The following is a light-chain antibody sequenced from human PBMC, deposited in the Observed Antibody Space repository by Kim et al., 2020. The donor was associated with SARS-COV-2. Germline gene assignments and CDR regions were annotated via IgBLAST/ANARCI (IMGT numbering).Light chain of an antibody. Sequence: DIQMTQSPSSLSASLGARVTITCRASQSTYNYVNWYQQKSGKAPKLLIYGASNLQSGVPSRFSGSASGTEFTLSISNMQPEDFAIYYCQQSFSTPWTFGQGTKVDIK. CDR2: GAS. CDR1: QSTYNY. CDR3: QQSFSTPWT. V-gene: IGKV1-39*01. J-gene: IGKJ1*01.